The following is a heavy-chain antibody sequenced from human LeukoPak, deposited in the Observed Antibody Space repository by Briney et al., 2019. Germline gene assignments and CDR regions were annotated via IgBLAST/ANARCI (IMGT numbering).Heavy chain of an antibody. J-gene: IGHJ4*02. CDR1: GYTFTGYY. D-gene: IGHD5-18*01. Sequence: ASVKVSCKASGYTFTGYYMHWVRQAPGQGLEWMGRINPNSGGTNYAQKLQGRVTMTTDTSTSTAYMELRSLRSDDTAVYYCARDRGYSYGFLYWGQGTLVTVSS. CDR3: ARDRGYSYGFLY. CDR2: INPNSGGT. V-gene: IGHV1-2*06.